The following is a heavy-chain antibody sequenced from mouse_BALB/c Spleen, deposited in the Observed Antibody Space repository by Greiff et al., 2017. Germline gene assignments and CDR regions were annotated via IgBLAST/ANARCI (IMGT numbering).Heavy chain of an antibody. V-gene: IGHV2-6-7*01. Sequence: VQLQQSGPGLVAPSQSLSITCTASGFSLTGYGVNWVRQPPGKGLEWLGMIWGDGSTDYNSALKSRLSISKDNSKSQVFLKMNSLQTDDTARYYCARANMRTLGIWDYWGQGTSVTVSS. J-gene: IGHJ4*01. D-gene: IGHD2-4*01. CDR2: IWGDGST. CDR1: GFSLTGYG. CDR3: ARANMRTLGIWDY.